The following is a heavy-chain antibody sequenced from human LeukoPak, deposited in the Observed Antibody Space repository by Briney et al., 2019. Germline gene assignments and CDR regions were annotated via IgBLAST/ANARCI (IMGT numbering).Heavy chain of an antibody. D-gene: IGHD3-22*01. CDR1: GFTFSSYA. CDR3: AKGGGTYYSDSSGYLPFDY. J-gene: IGHJ4*02. Sequence: GESLRLSCAASGFTFSSYAMGWVRQASGKGLEWVSAISGSSGSTYYADSVKGRFTISRDNSKNTLYLQMNSLRAEDTAVYYCAKGGGTYYSDSSGYLPFDYWGQGTLVTVSS. CDR2: ISGSSGST. V-gene: IGHV3-23*01.